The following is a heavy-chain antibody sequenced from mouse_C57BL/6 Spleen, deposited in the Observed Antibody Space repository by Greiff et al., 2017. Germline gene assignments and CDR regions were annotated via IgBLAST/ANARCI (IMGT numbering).Heavy chain of an antibody. CDR2: ISDGGSYT. D-gene: IGHD2-4*01. J-gene: IGHJ4*01. Sequence: DVKLVESGGGLVKPGGSLKLSCAASGFTFSSYAMSWVRQTPEKRLEWVATISDGGSYTYYPDNVKGRFTISRDNAKNNLYLQMSHLKSEDTAMYYCAREGLRGAMDYWGQGTSVTVSS. CDR1: GFTFSSYA. CDR3: AREGLRGAMDY. V-gene: IGHV5-4*01.